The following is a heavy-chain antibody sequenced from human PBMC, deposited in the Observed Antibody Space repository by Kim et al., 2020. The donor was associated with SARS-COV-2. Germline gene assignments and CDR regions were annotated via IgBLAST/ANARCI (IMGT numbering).Heavy chain of an antibody. CDR1: GVSLSTSSDH. CDR2: HYYGGST. Sequence: SETLSLTCTVSGVSLSTSSDHWGLVWIPQPPEKGLEWFANHYYGGSTNYNPTRKIPITIAADTTQNSVSLSPTTVAAADTAFYSCASIIYPSFTLYF. V-gene: IGHV4-39*01. J-gene: IGHJ2*01. CDR3: ASIIYPSFTLYF.